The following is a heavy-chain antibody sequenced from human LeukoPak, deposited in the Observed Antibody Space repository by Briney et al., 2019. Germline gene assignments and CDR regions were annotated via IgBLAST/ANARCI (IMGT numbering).Heavy chain of an antibody. CDR1: GFTLSSYS. V-gene: IGHV3-21*01. Sequence: PGGSLRLSCAASGFTLSSYSMNWVRQAPGKGLEWVSSISSSSSYIYYADSVKGRFTISRDNAKNSLYLQMNSLRAEDTAVYYCARDSSSSWYNAFDIWGQGTMVTVSS. CDR3: ARDSSSSWYNAFDI. D-gene: IGHD6-13*01. CDR2: ISSSSSYI. J-gene: IGHJ3*02.